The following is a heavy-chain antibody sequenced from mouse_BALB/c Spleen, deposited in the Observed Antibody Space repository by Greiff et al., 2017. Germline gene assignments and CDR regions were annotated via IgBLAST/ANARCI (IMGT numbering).Heavy chain of an antibody. CDR1: GYSFTSYW. Sequence: QVQLQQSGPQLVRPGASVKISCKASGYSFTSYWMHWVKQRPGQGLEWIGMIDPSDSETRLNQKFKDKATLTVDKSSSTAYMQLSSLTSEDTAVYFCAREQQLGLLMDYWGQGTSVTVSS. J-gene: IGHJ4*01. CDR3: AREQQLGLLMDY. D-gene: IGHD3-1*01. V-gene: IGHV1S126*01. CDR2: IDPSDSET.